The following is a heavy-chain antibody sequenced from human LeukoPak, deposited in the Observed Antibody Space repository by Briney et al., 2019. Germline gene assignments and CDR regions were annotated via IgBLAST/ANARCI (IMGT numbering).Heavy chain of an antibody. J-gene: IGHJ4*02. CDR2: INPNSGDT. D-gene: IGHD5-12*01. CDR1: GYTFTGYY. CDR3: ARKLAAVTFDY. V-gene: IGHV1-2*02. Sequence: ASVKVSCKASGYTFTGYYIHWVRQAPGQGLEWMGWINPNSGDTNFAQKFQGRVTMTRDASISTAYMELSRLRSDDTAVYYCARKLAAVTFDYWGQGTLVTVSS.